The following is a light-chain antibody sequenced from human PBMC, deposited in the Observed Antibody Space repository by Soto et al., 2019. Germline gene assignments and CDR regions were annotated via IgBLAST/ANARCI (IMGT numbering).Light chain of an antibody. V-gene: IGKV3-15*01. CDR1: QSLSSN. Sequence: EIVLTQSPGTLSLSPGERAILSYRASQSLSSNLAWYQQKPGQAPRLLIYGASTRATGIPARFSGSGSGTEFTLTISSLQSEDFAVYYCQQYNNWPPWTFGQGTKVDIK. CDR3: QQYNNWPPWT. CDR2: GAS. J-gene: IGKJ1*01.